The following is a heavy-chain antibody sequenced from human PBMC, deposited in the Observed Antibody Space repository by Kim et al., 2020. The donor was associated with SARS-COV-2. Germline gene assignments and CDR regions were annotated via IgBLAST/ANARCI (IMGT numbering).Heavy chain of an antibody. CDR2: IWYDGSNK. V-gene: IGHV3-33*06. J-gene: IGHJ4*02. Sequence: GGSLRLSCAASGFTFSSYGMHWVRQAPGKGLEWVAVIWYDGSNKYYADSVKGRFTISRDNSKNTLYLQMNSLRAEDTAVYYCAKEGTHRVRSGYDWFRTYYFDYWGQGTLVTGSS. D-gene: IGHD5-12*01. CDR3: AKEGTHRVRSGYDWFRTYYFDY. CDR1: GFTFSSYG.